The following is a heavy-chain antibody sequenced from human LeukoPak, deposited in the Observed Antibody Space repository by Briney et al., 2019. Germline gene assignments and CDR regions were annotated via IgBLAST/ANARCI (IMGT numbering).Heavy chain of an antibody. CDR2: IYTSGST. D-gene: IGHD2-2*01. CDR1: GSISGYY. Sequence: SETLSLTCTVSGSISGYYWSWIRQPPGKGLEWIWYIYTSGSTNYNPSLESRVTISVHTSKNQFSLDLSSVTAADTAVYYCARQKCTSTSCLTKNAFDIWGQGTMVTVSS. CDR3: ARQKCTSTSCLTKNAFDI. J-gene: IGHJ3*02. V-gene: IGHV4-4*09.